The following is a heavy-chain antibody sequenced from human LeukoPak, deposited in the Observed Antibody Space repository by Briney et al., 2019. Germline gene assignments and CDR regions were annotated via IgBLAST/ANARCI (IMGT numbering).Heavy chain of an antibody. CDR3: ARDWSPSYCSGDSCPNDY. CDR1: GFTFSSYW. D-gene: IGHD2-15*01. V-gene: IGHV3-7*01. J-gene: IGHJ4*02. Sequence: PGGSLRLSCAASGFTFSSYWMSWVRQAPGKGLEWVANIKQDGSEKYYVDSVKGRFTISRDNAKNSLYLQMNSLRAEDTAVYYCARDWSPSYCSGDSCPNDYWGQGTLVTVSS. CDR2: IKQDGSEK.